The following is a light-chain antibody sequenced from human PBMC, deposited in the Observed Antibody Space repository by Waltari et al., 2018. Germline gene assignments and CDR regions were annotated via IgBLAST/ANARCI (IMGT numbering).Light chain of an antibody. CDR1: SSDVGSYNP. V-gene: IGLV2-14*03. J-gene: IGLJ2*01. CDR2: DVS. Sequence: QSALTQPASVSGSPGQSITIPCTGTSSDVGSYNPVSWYQDHPGQGPKVMIYDVSNRPSGVSARFSGSKSGNTASLTISGLQAEDEADYYCSSQSSNNVVLFGGGTKLTVL. CDR3: SSQSSNNVVL.